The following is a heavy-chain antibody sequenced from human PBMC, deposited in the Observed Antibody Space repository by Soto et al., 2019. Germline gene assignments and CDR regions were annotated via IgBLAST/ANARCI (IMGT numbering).Heavy chain of an antibody. D-gene: IGHD5-12*01. CDR2: IFYTGTT. CDR3: ARHEGDSGSAAYFHH. Sequence: QLQLQESGPGLVKPSETLSLTCTVSGGSISSSSYYCGWIRQPPGKGLEWIGSIFYTGTTVYNPSLKRRGTISVDTSNNQISRRLSSGDAADEAMYPCARHEGDSGSAAYFHHWGQGTLVTVSS. CDR1: GGSISSSSYY. V-gene: IGHV4-39*01. J-gene: IGHJ1*01.